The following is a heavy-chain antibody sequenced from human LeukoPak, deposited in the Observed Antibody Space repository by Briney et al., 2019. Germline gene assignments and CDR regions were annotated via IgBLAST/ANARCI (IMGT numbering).Heavy chain of an antibody. D-gene: IGHD3-10*01. CDR1: GGSIGDYY. J-gene: IGHJ3*02. CDR3: ARHGGSAFYFHHQRAFDI. V-gene: IGHV4-59*08. CDR2: MHYSGIQ. Sequence: SETLSLTCIVTGGSIGDYYWSWIRKAPGGGLEWIAYMHYSGIQKYNPSLKSRATGSIATSINQFSLRVDSVTAADTAVYYSARHGGSAFYFHHQRAFDIWGQGTVVTVSS.